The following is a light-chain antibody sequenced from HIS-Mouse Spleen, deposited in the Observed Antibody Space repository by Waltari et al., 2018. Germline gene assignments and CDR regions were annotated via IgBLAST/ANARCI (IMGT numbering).Light chain of an antibody. CDR1: SSDLGGYNY. CDR2: DVS. CDR3: CSYAGSYTWL. V-gene: IGLV2-11*01. J-gene: IGLJ3*02. Sequence: QSALTQPRSVSGSPGQSVTLSCSGTSSDLGGYNYLSWYQQHPGKAPKLMIYDVSKRPSGVPDRFSGSKSGNTASLTSSGLQAEDEADYYCCSYAGSYTWLFGGGTKLTVL.